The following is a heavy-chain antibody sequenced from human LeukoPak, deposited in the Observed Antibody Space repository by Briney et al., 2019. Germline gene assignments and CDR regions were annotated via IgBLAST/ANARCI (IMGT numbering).Heavy chain of an antibody. J-gene: IGHJ3*02. Sequence: SETLSLTCAVYGGSFSGYYWSWIRQPPGKGLEWIGEINHSGSTNYNPSLESRVTISVDTSKNQFSLKLSSVTAADTAVYYCARSDRSSTSCYAFDIWGQGTMVTVSS. V-gene: IGHV4-34*01. D-gene: IGHD2-2*01. CDR2: INHSGST. CDR1: GGSFSGYY. CDR3: ARSDRSSTSCYAFDI.